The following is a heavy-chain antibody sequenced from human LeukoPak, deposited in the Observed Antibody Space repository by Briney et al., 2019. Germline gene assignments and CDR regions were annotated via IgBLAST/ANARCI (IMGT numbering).Heavy chain of an antibody. Sequence: TLSLTCAVSGGSISSGGYSWSWIRQPPGKGLEWIGYIYHSGSTYYNPSLKSRVTISVDRSKNQFSLKLSSVTAADTAVYYCARGEHSGSYRGAFDIWGQGTMVTVSS. CDR2: IYHSGST. J-gene: IGHJ3*02. CDR1: GGSISSGGYS. V-gene: IGHV4-30-2*01. D-gene: IGHD1-26*01. CDR3: ARGEHSGSYRGAFDI.